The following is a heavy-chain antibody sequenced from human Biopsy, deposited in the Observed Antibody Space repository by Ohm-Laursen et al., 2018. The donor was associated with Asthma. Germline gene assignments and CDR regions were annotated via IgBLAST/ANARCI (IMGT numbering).Heavy chain of an antibody. V-gene: IGHV1-18*01. J-gene: IGHJ6*02. Sequence: ASVKVSCKTSGYTFNSAGITWVRQAPGQGLEWMGWISVYNGNTKVAQKLQDRVTMITDTSTSTVYMELRSLRSDDTAVYFCARAVDYSHYYGIDVWGQGTTVTV. CDR3: ARAVDYSHYYGIDV. CDR2: ISVYNGNT. D-gene: IGHD3-10*01. CDR1: GYTFNSAG.